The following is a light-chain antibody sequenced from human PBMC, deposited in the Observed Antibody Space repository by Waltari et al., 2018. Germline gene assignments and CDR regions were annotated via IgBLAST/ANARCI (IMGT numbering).Light chain of an antibody. CDR3: SSYTSGNTWV. CDR2: DVR. Sequence: QSVLTQPASVSGSSGQSLTISCTGTSSDVGAYNYVSWYQQHPGKAPNIVIYDVRKRPAVVADRFSGSKSSNTASLTISGLQAEDEADYYCSSYTSGNTWVFGGGTKLTVL. CDR1: SSDVGAYNY. J-gene: IGLJ3*02. V-gene: IGLV2-14*03.